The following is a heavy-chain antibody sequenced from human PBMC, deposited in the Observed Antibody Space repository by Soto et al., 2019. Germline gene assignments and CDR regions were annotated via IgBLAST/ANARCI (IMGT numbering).Heavy chain of an antibody. CDR1: GYTFTSYY. J-gene: IGHJ3*02. Sequence: GPVKVSCKASGYTFTSYYMHWVRQAPGQGLEWMGIINPSGGSTSYAQKFQGRVTMTRDTSTSTVYMELSSLRSEDTAVYYCARVTGGPSDAFDIWGQGTMVTVSS. CDR3: ARVTGGPSDAFDI. CDR2: INPSGGST. D-gene: IGHD1-1*01. V-gene: IGHV1-46*03.